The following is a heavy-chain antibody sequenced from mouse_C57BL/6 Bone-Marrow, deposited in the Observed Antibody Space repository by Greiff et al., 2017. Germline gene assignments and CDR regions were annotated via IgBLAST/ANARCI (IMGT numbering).Heavy chain of an antibody. Sequence: QVHVKQSGAELVRPGTSVKVSCKASGYAFTNYLIEWVKQRPGQGLEWIGVLNPGSGGTNYNEQFKGKATLTADKSSSPAYMQLSRLPSEDSAVXFCARGRYWYVGVWGTGHTVTVSS. CDR1: GYAFTNYL. J-gene: IGHJ1*03. CDR3: ARGRYWYVGV. CDR2: LNPGSGGT. V-gene: IGHV1-54*01.